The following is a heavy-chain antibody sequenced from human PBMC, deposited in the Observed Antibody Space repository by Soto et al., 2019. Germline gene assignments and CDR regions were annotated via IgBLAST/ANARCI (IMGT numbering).Heavy chain of an antibody. D-gene: IGHD6-6*01. CDR1: GYSFTRFG. CDR2: ISTYNGNT. V-gene: IGHV1-18*01. Sequence: QVQLLQSGAEVKKPGASVRVSCKASGYSFTRFGISWVRQAPGQGLEWVGRISTYNGNTKYAQKLEGRVTVSTDTSTSTAYMELRSLRSDDTAVYYCARDPHYSTSPQVFDYWGQGTLITVSS. J-gene: IGHJ4*02. CDR3: ARDPHYSTSPQVFDY.